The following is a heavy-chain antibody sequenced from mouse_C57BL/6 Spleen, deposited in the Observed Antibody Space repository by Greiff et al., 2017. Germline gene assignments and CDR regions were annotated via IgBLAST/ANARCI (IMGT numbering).Heavy chain of an antibody. CDR2: ISNGGGST. J-gene: IGHJ3*01. D-gene: IGHD2-1*01. CDR3: ARHGKGSY. CDR1: GFTFSDYY. Sequence: DVKLVESGGGLVQPGGSLKLSCAASGFTFSDYYMYWVRQTPEKRLEWVAYISNGGGSTYYPDTVKGRFTISRDNAKNILYLQMSRLKSEDTAMYYCARHGKGSYWGQGTLVTVSA. V-gene: IGHV5-12*01.